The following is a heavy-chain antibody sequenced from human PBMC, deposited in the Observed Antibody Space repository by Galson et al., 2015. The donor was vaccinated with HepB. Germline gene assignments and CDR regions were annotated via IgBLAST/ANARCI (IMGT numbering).Heavy chain of an antibody. CDR3: ARGFLTGYSYGDYYGLDV. V-gene: IGHV4-34*01. D-gene: IGHD5-18*01. J-gene: IGHJ6*02. CDR2: INHIGST. CDR1: GGSFNNYY. Sequence: ETLSLTCAVYGGSFNNYYWTWVRHPPGKGLEWIGEINHIGSTNENPALKGRLSLSVDTAKNHSSLNLDSVTAADTAVYFCARGFLTGYSYGDYYGLDVWGQGTSVIV.